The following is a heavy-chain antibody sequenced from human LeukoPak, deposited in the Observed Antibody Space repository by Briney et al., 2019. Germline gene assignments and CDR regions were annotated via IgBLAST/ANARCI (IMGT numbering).Heavy chain of an antibody. V-gene: IGHV3-30*04. CDR2: ISYDGSNK. Sequence: PGRSLRLSCAASGFTFSNYAMHWVRQAPGKGLEWVAVISYDGSNKYYADSVKGRFTISRDNSKNTLYLQMNSLRAEDTAVYYCARANRQQWLVTPFDYWGQGTLVTVSS. CDR1: GFTFSNYA. D-gene: IGHD6-19*01. J-gene: IGHJ4*02. CDR3: ARANRQQWLVTPFDY.